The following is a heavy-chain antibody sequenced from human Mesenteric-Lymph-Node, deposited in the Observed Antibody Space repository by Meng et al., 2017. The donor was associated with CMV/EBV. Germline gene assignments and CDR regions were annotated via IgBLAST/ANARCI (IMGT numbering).Heavy chain of an antibody. D-gene: IGHD2-15*01. CDR3: AREHAAAHYYGMDV. V-gene: IGHV4-31*02. CDR2: VFYSETT. Sequence: SGGSITSTAYYWTWIRQHPGKGLEYIGYVFYSETTYYSPHLQSRVTISLDTSKNQFSLRLRSVTAADTAVYYCAREHAAAHYYGMDVWGQGTTVTVSS. J-gene: IGHJ6*02. CDR1: GGSITSTAYY.